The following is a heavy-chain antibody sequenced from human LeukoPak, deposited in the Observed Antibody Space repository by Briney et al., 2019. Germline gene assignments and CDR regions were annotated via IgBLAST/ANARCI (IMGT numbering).Heavy chain of an antibody. D-gene: IGHD3-22*01. V-gene: IGHV3-23*01. CDR3: AKLMTYYYDSSGYFYFQH. CDR1: GFTFSSYA. J-gene: IGHJ1*01. CDR2: ISGSGGST. Sequence: PGGSLRLSCAASGFTFSSYAMSWVRQAPGKGLEWVSAISGSGGSTYYADSVKGRFTISRDNYKNALYLQMNSLRAEDTAVYYCAKLMTYYYDSSGYFYFQHWGQGTLVTVSS.